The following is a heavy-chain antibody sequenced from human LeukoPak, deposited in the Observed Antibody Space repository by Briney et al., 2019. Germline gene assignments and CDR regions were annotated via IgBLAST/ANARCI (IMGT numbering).Heavy chain of an antibody. CDR3: ARVVRYYGSGSYFDY. CDR1: GGSISSYY. CDR2: IYTSGST. Sequence: SETLSLTCTVSGGSISSYYWSWIRQPAGKGLEWIGRIYTSGSTNYNPSLKSRVTMSVDTSKNQFSLKLSSVTAADTAVYYCARVVRYYGSGSYFDYWGQGTLVTVSS. D-gene: IGHD3-10*01. V-gene: IGHV4-4*07. J-gene: IGHJ4*02.